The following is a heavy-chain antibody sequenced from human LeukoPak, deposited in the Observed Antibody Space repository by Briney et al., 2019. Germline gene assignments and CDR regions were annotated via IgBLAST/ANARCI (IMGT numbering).Heavy chain of an antibody. CDR3: AKTAWGSGYGYFDY. V-gene: IGHV3-21*01. J-gene: IGHJ4*02. CDR2: ISSSSSYI. D-gene: IGHD3-22*01. CDR1: GFTFSSYS. Sequence: PGGSLRLSCAASGFTFSSYSMNWVRQAPGKRLEWVSSISSSSSYIYYADSVKGRFTISRDNAKNSLYLQMNSLRAEDTAVYYCAKTAWGSGYGYFDYWGQGTLVTVSS.